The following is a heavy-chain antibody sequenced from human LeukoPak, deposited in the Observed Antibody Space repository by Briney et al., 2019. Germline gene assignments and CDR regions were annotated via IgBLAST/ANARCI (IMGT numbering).Heavy chain of an antibody. D-gene: IGHD3-10*01. Sequence: PSETLSLTCTVSGGSMSGHFWSWIRQPPGKGLEWIGYVYYSGSTNYNPSLKSRVTISVDTSKSQFSLKLSSVTAADTAVSYCARRLASYGTRALWYFDLWGRGTLVTVSS. CDR1: GGSMSGHF. CDR3: ARRLASYGTRALWYFDL. CDR2: VYYSGST. V-gene: IGHV4-59*11. J-gene: IGHJ2*01.